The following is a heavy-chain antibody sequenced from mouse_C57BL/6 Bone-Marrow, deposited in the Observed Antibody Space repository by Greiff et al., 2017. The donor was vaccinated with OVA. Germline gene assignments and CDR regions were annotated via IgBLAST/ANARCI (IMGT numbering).Heavy chain of an antibody. V-gene: IGHV1-62-2*01. Sequence: QVQLQQSGAELVKPGASVKLSCKASGYTFTEYTIHWVKQRSGQGLEWIGWFYPGSGSIKYNEKFKDKATLTADKCSSTVYMELSRLTSEDSAVYFCARHEEGYYSNYVLAWFAYWGQGTLVTVSA. CDR1: GYTFTEYT. J-gene: IGHJ3*01. CDR2: FYPGSGSI. CDR3: ARHEEGYYSNYVLAWFAY. D-gene: IGHD2-5*01.